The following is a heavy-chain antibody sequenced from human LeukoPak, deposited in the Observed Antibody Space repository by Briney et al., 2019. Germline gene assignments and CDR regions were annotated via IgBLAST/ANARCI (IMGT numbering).Heavy chain of an antibody. Sequence: SQTLSLTCTVSGGSISSGGYYWSWLRQHPGKGLAWFGYIYYSGSTHYNPSLKRRVTISVDTSKNQFSLKLTSVTAADTAVYYCAREIATSGGNSRAFDDWGQGTLVTVSS. CDR3: AREIATSGGNSRAFDD. CDR1: GGSISSGGYY. J-gene: IGHJ4*02. V-gene: IGHV4-31*03. CDR2: IYYSGST. D-gene: IGHD4-23*01.